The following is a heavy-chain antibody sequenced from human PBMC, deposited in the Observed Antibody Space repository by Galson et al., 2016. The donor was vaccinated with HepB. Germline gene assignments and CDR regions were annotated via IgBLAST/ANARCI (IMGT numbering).Heavy chain of an antibody. Sequence: SVKVSCKASCYTFTSNGLSCVRQAPGHGLEWMGWISANSGNTNYAQKFQDRVTMTTDTSTTTAYMELRSLRSDDAAVYYCPRERDYLLDHWGQGTLVTVSS. CDR1: CYTFTSNG. J-gene: IGHJ5*02. CDR3: PRERDYLLDH. CDR2: ISANSGNT. D-gene: IGHD4-17*01. V-gene: IGHV1-18*01.